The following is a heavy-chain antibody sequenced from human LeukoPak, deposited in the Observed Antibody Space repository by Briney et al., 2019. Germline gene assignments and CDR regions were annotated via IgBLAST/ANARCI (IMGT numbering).Heavy chain of an antibody. D-gene: IGHD2-15*01. V-gene: IGHV7-4-1*02. Sequence: GASVKVSCKASGYTFTAYSMNWVRQAPGQGLEWMGWINTNTGNPTYAQGFTGRFVFSLDTSVSTAYLQISSLKAEDTAVYYCARDWVVAATGDAFDIWGQGTMVTVSS. CDR2: INTNTGNP. J-gene: IGHJ3*02. CDR3: ARDWVVAATGDAFDI. CDR1: GYTFTAYS.